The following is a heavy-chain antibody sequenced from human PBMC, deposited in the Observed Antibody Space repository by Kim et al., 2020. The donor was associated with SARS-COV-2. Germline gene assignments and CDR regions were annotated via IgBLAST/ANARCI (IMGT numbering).Heavy chain of an antibody. CDR3: ARQGHIVVSNYYGMDV. Sequence: SLKSRVTIAVDRSKNQFSLKLSSVTAADTAVYYCARQGHIVVSNYYGMDVWGQGTTVTVSS. D-gene: IGHD2-15*01. V-gene: IGHV4-30-2*01. J-gene: IGHJ6*02.